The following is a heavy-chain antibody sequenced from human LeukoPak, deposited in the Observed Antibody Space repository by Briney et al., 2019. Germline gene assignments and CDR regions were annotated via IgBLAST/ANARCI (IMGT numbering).Heavy chain of an antibody. Sequence: PGGSLRLSCAASGFTFSRNAIHWVRQGPGKGLEWVAYIAHPGFNTYYADSVKGRFTISRDNSKRTLYLQMDSLRPDDTAVYYCAKDGFWSCTDWGQGTLVTVSS. J-gene: IGHJ4*02. CDR3: AKDGFWSCTD. CDR1: GFTFSRNA. CDR2: IAHPGFNT. V-gene: IGHV3-30*02. D-gene: IGHD2-8*02.